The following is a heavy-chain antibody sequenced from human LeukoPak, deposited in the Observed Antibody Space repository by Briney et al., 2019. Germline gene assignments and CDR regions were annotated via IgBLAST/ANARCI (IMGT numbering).Heavy chain of an antibody. CDR3: TRGPGIAVTGSLY. D-gene: IGHD6-19*01. J-gene: IGHJ4*02. Sequence: PGRSLRLSCTASGFTFDDYALTWVRQAPGKGLEWVGFIRSKAYGGTAEYAASVKGRFTISRDDSKSIAYLQMNSLNTEDTAVYYCTRGPGIAVTGSLYWGQGTLVTVSS. CDR2: IRSKAYGGTA. CDR1: GFTFDDYA. V-gene: IGHV3-49*04.